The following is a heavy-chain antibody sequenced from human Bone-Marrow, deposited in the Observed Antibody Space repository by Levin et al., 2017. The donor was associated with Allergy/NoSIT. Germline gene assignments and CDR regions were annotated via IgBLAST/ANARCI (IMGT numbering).Heavy chain of an antibody. J-gene: IGHJ4*02. Sequence: ESGPTLVKPTQTLTLTCRFSGFSLSTSGEGVGWIRQSPGKALEWLAVIYWDDDTRYSPSLKNRLTITKDNSKNQVVLTMTNMEAVDTATYYCIHRNSGGPPDYWGQGTLVTVSS. D-gene: IGHD2-21*01. V-gene: IGHV2-5*02. CDR2: IYWDDDT. CDR3: IHRNSGGPPDY. CDR1: GFSLSTSGEG.